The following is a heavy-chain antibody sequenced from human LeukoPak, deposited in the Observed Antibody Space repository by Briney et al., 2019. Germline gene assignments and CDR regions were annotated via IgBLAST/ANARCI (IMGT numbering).Heavy chain of an antibody. V-gene: IGHV3-7*05. CDR3: ARGPRSFDY. Sequence: PGGSLRLSCAASGFTFSSYWMSWVRQVPGKGLEWVANIKPDGMEKYYVASVKGRFTISRDNAKNSLYLQMNSLRAEDTAVFYCARGPRSFDYWGQGALVTVSS. CDR2: IKPDGMEK. J-gene: IGHJ4*01. CDR1: GFTFSSYW.